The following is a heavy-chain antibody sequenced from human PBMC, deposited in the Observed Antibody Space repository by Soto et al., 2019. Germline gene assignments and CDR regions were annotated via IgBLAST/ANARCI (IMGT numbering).Heavy chain of an antibody. D-gene: IGHD3-22*01. CDR1: GFTFSTYS. Sequence: GGSLRLSCAASGFTFSTYSMNWVRQAPGKGLEWVSYISSSSSTIFYTDSVKGRFTVSRDNAKNSLYLQMNSLRDEDTAVYYCARGLYYYDSSGYWGYWGQGTLVTVSS. J-gene: IGHJ4*02. V-gene: IGHV3-48*02. CDR3: ARGLYYYDSSGYWGY. CDR2: ISSSSSTI.